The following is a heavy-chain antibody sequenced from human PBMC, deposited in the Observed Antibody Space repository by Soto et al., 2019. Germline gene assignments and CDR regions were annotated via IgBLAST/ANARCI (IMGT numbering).Heavy chain of an antibody. CDR1: GGTFSSYT. J-gene: IGHJ3*02. V-gene: IGHV1-69*04. D-gene: IGHD6-19*01. Sequence: GASVKVSCKASGGTFSSYTISWVRQAPGQGLEWMGRIIPILGIANYAQKFQGRVTITADKSTSTAYMELSSLRSEDTAVYYCARDGAGIAVAGDDAFDIWGQGTMVTVSS. CDR3: ARDGAGIAVAGDDAFDI. CDR2: IIPILGIA.